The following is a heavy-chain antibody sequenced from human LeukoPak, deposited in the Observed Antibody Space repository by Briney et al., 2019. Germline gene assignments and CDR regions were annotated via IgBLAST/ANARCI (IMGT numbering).Heavy chain of an antibody. CDR2: FDPEDGET. CDR3: AYGGPDLDY. D-gene: IGHD4-23*01. CDR1: GYTLTELS. V-gene: IGHV1-24*01. Sequence: ASVKVSCKVSGYTLTELSMHWVRQAPGKGLEWMGGFDPEDGETIYAQKFQGRVTMTRVTSTSTVYMELSSLRSEDTAVYYCAYGGPDLDYWGQGTLVTVSS. J-gene: IGHJ4*02.